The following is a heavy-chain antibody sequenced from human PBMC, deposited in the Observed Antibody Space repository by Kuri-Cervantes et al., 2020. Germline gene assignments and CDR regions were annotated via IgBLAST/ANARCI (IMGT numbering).Heavy chain of an antibody. CDR2: IYYSGST. D-gene: IGHD2-21*02. J-gene: IGHJ3*02. Sequence: SETLSLTCAVSGGSISSGGYYWSWIRQPPGKGLEWIGYIYYSGSTNYNPSLKSQVTISVDTSKNQFSLKLSSVTAADTAVYYCACGGDRPRGGAFDIWAKGQWSPSPQ. V-gene: IGHV4-61*08. CDR1: GGSISSGGYY. CDR3: ACGGDRPRGGAFDI.